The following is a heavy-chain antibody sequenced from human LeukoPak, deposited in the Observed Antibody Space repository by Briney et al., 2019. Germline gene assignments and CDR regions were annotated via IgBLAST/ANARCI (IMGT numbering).Heavy chain of an antibody. J-gene: IGHJ5*02. D-gene: IGHD2-15*01. V-gene: IGHV6-1*01. CDR3: ARDPDYCSGGSCYGFDP. CDR2: TYYRSKWYN. CDR1: GDSVSSNSAA. Sequence: SQTLSLTCAISGDSVSSNSAAWNWIRQSPSRGLEWLGRTYYRSKWYNDYAVSAKSRITINPDTSKNQFSLQLNSVTPEDTAVYYCARDPDYCSGGSCYGFDPWGQGTLVTVSS.